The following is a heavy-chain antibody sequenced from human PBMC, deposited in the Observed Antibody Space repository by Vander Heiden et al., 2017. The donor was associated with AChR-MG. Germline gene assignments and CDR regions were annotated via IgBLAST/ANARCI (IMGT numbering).Heavy chain of an antibody. D-gene: IGHD4-17*01. Sequence: QIQLVQSGAEVKKPGASVRVSCKVSGYTLTELSMHWVRQAAGKGLEWMGGFDPEDGDMIYAQKFQGRVTMTEDTSTDTVYMELRTLTSEDTAVYFCATLGGDYGRALAREGCDIWGQGTMVTVSS. CDR3: ATLGGDYGRALAREGCDI. CDR2: FDPEDGDM. CDR1: GYTLTELS. J-gene: IGHJ3*02. V-gene: IGHV1-24*01.